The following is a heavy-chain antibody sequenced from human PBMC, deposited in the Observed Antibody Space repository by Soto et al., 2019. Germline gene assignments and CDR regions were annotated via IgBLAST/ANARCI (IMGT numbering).Heavy chain of an antibody. J-gene: IGHJ3*02. CDR3: ARWTYLYDSSNIRYGGFDT. CDR1: GVSLNSGDYF. Sequence: QVQLQESGPGLVKPSQTLSLTCTVSGVSLNSGDYFWSWVRQLPGKGLEWIGYISFSGRTFYSPIMNIRASISAGPSQNHCSVTMTSVIAADTAVYFCARWTYLYDSSNIRYGGFDTWGQGTKVTVSS. D-gene: IGHD3-22*01. V-gene: IGHV4-31*03. CDR2: ISFSGRT.